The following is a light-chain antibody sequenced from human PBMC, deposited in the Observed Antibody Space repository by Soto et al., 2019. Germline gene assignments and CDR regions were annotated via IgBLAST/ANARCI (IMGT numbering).Light chain of an antibody. CDR1: QSVLYSSNNKNY. V-gene: IGKV4-1*01. Sequence: DIVMTQSPDSLAVSLGERATINCKSSQSVLYSSNNKNYLAWYQQKPGQPPKLRIYWASTRESGVPDRFSGSGSGTDFTLTISSLQAEDVAVYYCQKYYSTPVTFGGGTKVEIK. CDR2: WAS. CDR3: QKYYSTPVT. J-gene: IGKJ4*01.